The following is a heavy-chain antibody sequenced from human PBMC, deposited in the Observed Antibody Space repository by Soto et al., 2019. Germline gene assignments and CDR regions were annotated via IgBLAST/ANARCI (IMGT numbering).Heavy chain of an antibody. CDR2: ISYDGSNK. CDR1: GFTFSSYA. CDR3: AKDGDRTYCSDGNCAFFDS. V-gene: IGHV3-30-3*01. J-gene: IGHJ4*02. Sequence: GGSLRLSCAASGFTFSSYAMHWVRQAPGKGLEWVAVISYDGSNKYYADSVKGRFTISRDNSKNTLYLQMNSLRAEDTAVYYCAKDGDRTYCSDGNCAFFDSWGQGAQVTVSS. D-gene: IGHD2-15*01.